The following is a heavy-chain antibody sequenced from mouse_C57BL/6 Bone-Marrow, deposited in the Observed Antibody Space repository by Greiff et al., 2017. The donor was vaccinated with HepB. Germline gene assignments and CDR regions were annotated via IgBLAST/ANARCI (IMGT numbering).Heavy chain of an antibody. D-gene: IGHD2-4*01. V-gene: IGHV2-2*01. CDR2: IWSGGST. Sequence: VQLQQSGPGLVQPSQSLSITCTVSGFSLTSYGVHWVRQSPGKGLEWLGVIWSGGSTDYNAAFISRLSISKDNSKSQVFFKMNSLQADDTAIYYCARMGDYDPWYFDVWGTGTTVTVSS. CDR1: GFSLTSYG. CDR3: ARMGDYDPWYFDV. J-gene: IGHJ1*03.